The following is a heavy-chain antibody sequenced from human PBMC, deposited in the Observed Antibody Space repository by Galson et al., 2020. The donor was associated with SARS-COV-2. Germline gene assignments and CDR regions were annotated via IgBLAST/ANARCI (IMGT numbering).Heavy chain of an antibody. J-gene: IGHJ4*02. V-gene: IGHV4-59*08. Sequence: SETLSLTCSVSGDSIRNSYWDWIQQSPGKGLEWIGSIFYSGSTNLNPSLKTRVTISIDTSKNQFSLKLNSVTAADTAVYYCARRTDDILTGHYEPYIDSWGQGTLVTVSS. D-gene: IGHD3-9*01. CDR3: ARRTDDILTGHYEPYIDS. CDR2: IFYSGST. CDR1: GDSIRNSY.